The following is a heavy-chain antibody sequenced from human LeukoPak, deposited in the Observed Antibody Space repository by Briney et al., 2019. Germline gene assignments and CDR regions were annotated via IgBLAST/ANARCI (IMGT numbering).Heavy chain of an antibody. J-gene: IGHJ4*02. CDR2: IYTSGST. Sequence: SETLSLTCTVSGGSISSGSYYWSWIRQPAGKGLEWIGRIYTSGSTNYNPSLKSRVTISVDASKNQFSLKLSSVTAADTAVYYCAREVIAARPYFDYWDQGTLVTVSS. D-gene: IGHD6-6*01. CDR1: GGSISSGSYY. V-gene: IGHV4-61*02. CDR3: AREVIAARPYFDY.